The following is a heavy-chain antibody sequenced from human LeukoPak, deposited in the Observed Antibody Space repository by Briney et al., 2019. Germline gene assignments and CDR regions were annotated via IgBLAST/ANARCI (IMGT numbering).Heavy chain of an antibody. CDR3: ARDYEDAFDT. CDR1: AGSISTYY. V-gene: IGHV4-4*07. Sequence: SETLSLTCTVSAGSISTYYWSWIRQPAGKGLEWIGRIYTSGSTNYNPSLKSRVTMSVDTSKNQFSLKLSSVTAADTAVYFCARDYEDAFDTWGQGTMVTVSS. D-gene: IGHD3-16*01. CDR2: IYTSGST. J-gene: IGHJ3*02.